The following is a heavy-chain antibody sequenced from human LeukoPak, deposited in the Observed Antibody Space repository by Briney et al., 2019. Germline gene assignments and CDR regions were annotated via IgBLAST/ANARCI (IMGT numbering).Heavy chain of an antibody. Sequence: GASVKVSCKASGYTFTSYGISWVRQAPGQGLEWMGWISAYNGNTNYAQKLQGRVTMTTDTSTSTAYMELRSLRSDDTAVYYCARDRRGAVGATTSFDYWGQGTLVTVSS. J-gene: IGHJ4*02. CDR2: ISAYNGNT. CDR3: ARDRRGAVGATTSFDY. D-gene: IGHD1-26*01. V-gene: IGHV1-18*01. CDR1: GYTFTSYG.